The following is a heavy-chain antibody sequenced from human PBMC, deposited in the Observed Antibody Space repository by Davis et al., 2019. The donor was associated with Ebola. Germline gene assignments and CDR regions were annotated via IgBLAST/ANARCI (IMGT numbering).Heavy chain of an antibody. V-gene: IGHV3-21*04. CDR2: ISSSSTSR. CDR1: GFTFSTYS. J-gene: IGHJ4*02. D-gene: IGHD5-24*01. CDR3: ATRREGYTWAEEY. Sequence: GESLKISCAASGFTFSTYSMNWVRQAPGKGLEWVSSISSSSTSRYYVDSVKGRFTISRDNAKNSLYLQMNSLRVEDTAVYYCATRREGYTWAEEYWGQGTVVTVPS.